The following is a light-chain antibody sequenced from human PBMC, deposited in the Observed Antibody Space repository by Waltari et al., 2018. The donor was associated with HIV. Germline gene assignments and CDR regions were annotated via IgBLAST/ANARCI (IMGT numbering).Light chain of an antibody. Sequence: SYELTPPPSVPVSPGQTARITCSGDALSKQYAYLYQQKPGQAPMLVIYKDSERASGIPERFSGSSSGTTVTLTISGVQAEDEADYYCQSPDSSGTYVGFGGGTKLTVL. J-gene: IGLJ2*01. CDR1: ALSKQY. V-gene: IGLV3-25*03. CDR3: QSPDSSGTYVG. CDR2: KDS.